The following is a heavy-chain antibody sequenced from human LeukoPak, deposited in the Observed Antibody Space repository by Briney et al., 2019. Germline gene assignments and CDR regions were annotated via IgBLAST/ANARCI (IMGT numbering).Heavy chain of an antibody. Sequence: PVKVSCKASGGTFSSYAISWVRQAPGQGLEWMGRIIPILGIANYAQKFQGRVTITADKSTSTAYMELSSLRSEDTAVYYCARSSGSYLLTSDYWGQGTLVTVSS. CDR2: IIPILGIA. V-gene: IGHV1-69*04. D-gene: IGHD1-26*01. J-gene: IGHJ4*02. CDR3: ARSSGSYLLTSDY. CDR1: GGTFSSYA.